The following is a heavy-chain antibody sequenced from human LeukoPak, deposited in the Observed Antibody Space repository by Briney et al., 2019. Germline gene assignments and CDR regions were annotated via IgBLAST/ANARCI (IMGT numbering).Heavy chain of an antibody. Sequence: SQTLSLTCTVSGGSISDGGYFWNWIRQHPGKGLEWIGYIYYSGTAYYNPSLKSRVIISIDTSKNQFSLKLSSVTAADTAVYYCARLGQQLDTGSSWGQGTLVTVSS. CDR3: ARLGQQLDTGSS. CDR1: GGSISDGGYF. CDR2: IYYSGTA. D-gene: IGHD6-13*01. J-gene: IGHJ5*02. V-gene: IGHV4-31*03.